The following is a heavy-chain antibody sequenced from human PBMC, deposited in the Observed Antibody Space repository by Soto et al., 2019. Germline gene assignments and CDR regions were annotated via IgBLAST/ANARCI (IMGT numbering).Heavy chain of an antibody. CDR2: VSGSGFKK. CDR3: AKNQGVELVPLATVDWFDP. V-gene: IGHV3-23*01. J-gene: IGHJ5*02. Sequence: GGSLRLSCAASGFIFENFGMSWVRQAPGKGLEWISSVSGSGFKKYYADSVKGRFTISRDNSKSTVYLELNNLSAEDTAVYHCAKNQGVELVPLATVDWFDPWGQGSVVTVSS. D-gene: IGHD1-26*01. CDR1: GFIFENFG.